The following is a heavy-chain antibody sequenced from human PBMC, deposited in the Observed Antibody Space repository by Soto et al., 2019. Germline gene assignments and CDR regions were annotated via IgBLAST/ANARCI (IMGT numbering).Heavy chain of an antibody. V-gene: IGHV4-39*02. CDR1: GGSITSYDYY. CDR3: ARRGSRLSVAVAAFDY. J-gene: IGHJ4*02. Sequence: SSETLSLTCTVSGGSITSYDYYWGWIRQPPGKGLEWIGSFYYSGNTYYNPSLKSRLTISVDTSKNHFSLKLTSVTAADTAVYFCARRGSRLSVAVAAFDYWSQGTLVTVSS. CDR2: FYYSGNT. D-gene: IGHD6-19*01.